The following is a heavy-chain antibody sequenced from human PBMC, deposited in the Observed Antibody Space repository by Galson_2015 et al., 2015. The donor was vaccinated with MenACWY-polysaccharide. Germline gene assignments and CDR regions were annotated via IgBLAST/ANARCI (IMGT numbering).Heavy chain of an antibody. J-gene: IGHJ6*02. CDR3: AKDRPLRGAFHYYYGMDV. D-gene: IGHD1-14*01. Sequence: SLRLSCAASGFSFSDSGFGFSDYAMHWVRQAPGKGLEWVAVISFDGNDKDYTASVKGRFTISRDNSKNTLHLEMNSLRVEDTAVYYCAKDRPLRGAFHYYYGMDVWGQGTLVTVSS. V-gene: IGHV3-30*18. CDR2: ISFDGNDK. CDR1: GFSFSDSG.